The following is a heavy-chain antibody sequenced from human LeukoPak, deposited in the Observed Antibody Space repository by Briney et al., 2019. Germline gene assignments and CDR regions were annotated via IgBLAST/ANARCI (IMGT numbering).Heavy chain of an antibody. J-gene: IGHJ4*02. Sequence: GGSLRLSCAASGFTFDDYAMHWIRQAPGKGLEWVSLISGDGGSTYYADSVKGRFTISRDNSKNSLYLQMNSLRTEDTALYYCAKDILVDYYDSSGYFSYWGQGTLVTVSS. CDR3: AKDILVDYYDSSGYFSY. CDR2: ISGDGGST. CDR1: GFTFDDYA. D-gene: IGHD3-22*01. V-gene: IGHV3-43*02.